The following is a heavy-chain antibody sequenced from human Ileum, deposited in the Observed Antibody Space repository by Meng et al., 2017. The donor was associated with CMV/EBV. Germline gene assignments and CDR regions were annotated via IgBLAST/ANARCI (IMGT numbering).Heavy chain of an antibody. D-gene: IGHD3-16*01. J-gene: IGHJ4*02. V-gene: IGHV1-18*01. CDR1: GYIFNKHG. CDR3: ARDLFSPGGNSCFDY. CDR2: INLWNGNI. Sequence: ASVKVSCKASGYIFNKHGINWVRQAPGQGLEWMGWINLWNGNIEYAQKFQGRITVTTDASTSTAYMELRSLTSDDTAVYYCARDLFSPGGNSCFDYWGQGT.